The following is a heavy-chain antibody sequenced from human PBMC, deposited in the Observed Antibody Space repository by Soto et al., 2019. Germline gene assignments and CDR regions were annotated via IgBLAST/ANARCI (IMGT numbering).Heavy chain of an antibody. Sequence: SETLSLTCTVSGGSISGYYCSWIRQPPGKGLEWIGYMYNTGSTVYNPSCKSRVTISVDTSKNQFSLKLNSVTAADTAVYYCARDLWGYCGTDCYPLDVWGQGTTVTVS. D-gene: IGHD2-21*02. J-gene: IGHJ6*02. CDR1: GGSISGYY. CDR3: ARDLWGYCGTDCYPLDV. V-gene: IGHV4-59*01. CDR2: MYNTGST.